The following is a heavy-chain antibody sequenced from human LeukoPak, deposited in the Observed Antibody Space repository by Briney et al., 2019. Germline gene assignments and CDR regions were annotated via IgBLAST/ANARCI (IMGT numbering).Heavy chain of an antibody. Sequence: GGSLRLSCAASGFTFSSYSMNWVRQAPGKGLEWVSYISSSSSTIYYADSVKGRFTISRDNAKNSLYLQMNSLRDEDTAVYDCARGDRSSWFNFDYWGQGTLVTVSA. CDR3: ARGDRSSWFNFDY. J-gene: IGHJ4*02. V-gene: IGHV3-48*02. D-gene: IGHD6-13*01. CDR2: ISSSSSTI. CDR1: GFTFSSYS.